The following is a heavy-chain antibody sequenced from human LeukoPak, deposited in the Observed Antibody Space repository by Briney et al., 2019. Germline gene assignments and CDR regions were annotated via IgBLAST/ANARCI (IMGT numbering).Heavy chain of an antibody. D-gene: IGHD1-26*01. Sequence: ASVKVSCKASGYTFTDYFMNWVRQAPGQGLEWMGIINPSGGSTSYAQKFQGRVTMTRDMSTSTVYMELSSLRSEDTAVYYCARDRNPLGATFRLDAFDIWGQGTMVTVSS. J-gene: IGHJ3*02. CDR2: INPSGGST. CDR1: GYTFTDYF. CDR3: ARDRNPLGATFRLDAFDI. V-gene: IGHV1-46*01.